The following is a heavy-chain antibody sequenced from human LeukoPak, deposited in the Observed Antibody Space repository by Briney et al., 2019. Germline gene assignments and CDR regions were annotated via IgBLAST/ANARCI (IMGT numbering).Heavy chain of an antibody. J-gene: IGHJ4*02. Sequence: GGSLRLSCAASGFTFDDYGMSWVRQAPGKGLEWVSGISSSGGDTPYADSVKGRFTISRDNSKNTLYLQMNSLRAEDTAVYFCARKNSGPQPFDYWGQGTLVTVSS. CDR2: ISSSGGDT. CDR1: GFTFDDYG. V-gene: IGHV3-23*01. D-gene: IGHD4-23*01. CDR3: ARKNSGPQPFDY.